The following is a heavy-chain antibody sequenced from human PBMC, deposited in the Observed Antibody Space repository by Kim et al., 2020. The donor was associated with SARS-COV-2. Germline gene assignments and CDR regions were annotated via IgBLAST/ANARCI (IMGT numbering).Heavy chain of an antibody. CDR2: IIPIFGTA. D-gene: IGHD6-19*01. CDR3: ARDKVAAYYYYGMDV. J-gene: IGHJ6*02. Sequence: SVKVSCKASGGTFSSYAISWVRQAPGQGLEWMGGIIPIFGTANYAQKFQGRVTITADESTSTAYMELSSLRSEDTAVYYCARDKVAAYYYYGMDVWGQGTTVTVSS. CDR1: GGTFSSYA. V-gene: IGHV1-69*13.